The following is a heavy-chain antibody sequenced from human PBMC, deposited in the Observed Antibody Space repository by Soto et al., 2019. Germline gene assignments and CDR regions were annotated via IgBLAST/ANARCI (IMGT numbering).Heavy chain of an antibody. Sequence: QVQLQESGPGLVKPSETLSLTCTVSGGSISSYYWSWIRQPPGKGLEWIGDIYYSGSTNYNPSLKSRVTISVDTSKNQFSLKLSSVTAADTAVYYCARRSNEGSLWGRYYYYMDVWGKGTTVTVSS. CDR2: IYYSGST. J-gene: IGHJ6*03. CDR3: ARRSNEGSLWGRYYYYMDV. D-gene: IGHD2-21*01. CDR1: GGSISSYY. V-gene: IGHV4-59*08.